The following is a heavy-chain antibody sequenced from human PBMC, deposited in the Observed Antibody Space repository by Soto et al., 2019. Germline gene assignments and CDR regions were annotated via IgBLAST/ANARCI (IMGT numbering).Heavy chain of an antibody. V-gene: IGHV3-21*01. Sequence: PGGSLRLSCAASGFTFSSYSMNWVRQAPGKGLEWVSSISSSSSYIYYADSVKGRFTISRDNAKNSLYLQMNSLRAEDTAVYYCARVELSGYDPNDYWGQGTLVTVSS. CDR2: ISSSSSYI. D-gene: IGHD5-12*01. CDR3: ARVELSGYDPNDY. J-gene: IGHJ4*02. CDR1: GFTFSSYS.